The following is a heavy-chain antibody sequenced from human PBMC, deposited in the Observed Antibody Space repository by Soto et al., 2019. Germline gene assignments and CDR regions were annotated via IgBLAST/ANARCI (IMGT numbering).Heavy chain of an antibody. D-gene: IGHD1-26*01. CDR3: ARGGGSYYATGNFDY. J-gene: IGHJ4*02. Sequence: SETLSLTCTVSGGSMSSYYWSWIRQPPGKGLEWIGYIYYSGSTNYNPSLTSRVSISVDTSKNQFSLKLSSVTAADTAVYYCARGGGSYYATGNFDYWGQGTLVTVSS. CDR1: GGSMSSYY. V-gene: IGHV4-59*12. CDR2: IYYSGST.